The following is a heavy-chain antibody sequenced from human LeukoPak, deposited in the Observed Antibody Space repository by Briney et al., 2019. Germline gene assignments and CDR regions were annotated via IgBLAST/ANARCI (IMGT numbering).Heavy chain of an antibody. Sequence: PSETLSLNCAVYGGSFSGYYWSWIRQPPGKGLEWIGEINHSGSTNYNPSLKSRVTISVDTSKNQFSLKLSSVTAADTAVYYCASEDTAMAKGDYWGQGTLVTVSS. CDR3: ASEDTAMAKGDY. D-gene: IGHD5-18*01. CDR1: GGSFSGYY. V-gene: IGHV4-34*01. CDR2: INHSGST. J-gene: IGHJ4*02.